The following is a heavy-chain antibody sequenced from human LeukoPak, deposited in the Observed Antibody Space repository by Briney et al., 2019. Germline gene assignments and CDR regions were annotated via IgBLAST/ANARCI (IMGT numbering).Heavy chain of an antibody. CDR1: GGSISSSSYY. Sequence: SETLSLTCTVSGGSISSSSYYWGWVRQPPGKGLEWIGSIYHSGSTYYNPSLKSRVTISVDTSKNEFSLKLSSVTAADTAVHYCARLPRRWLQFLHFDYWGQGTLVTVSS. J-gene: IGHJ4*02. V-gene: IGHV4-39*07. D-gene: IGHD5-24*01. CDR2: IYHSGST. CDR3: ARLPRRWLQFLHFDY.